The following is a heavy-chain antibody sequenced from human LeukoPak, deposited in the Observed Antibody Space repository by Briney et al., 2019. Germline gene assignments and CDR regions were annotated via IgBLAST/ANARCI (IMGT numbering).Heavy chain of an antibody. CDR3: AKAHTPWFGELLLFDY. Sequence: PGGSLRLSCAASGFTFSSYAMSWVRQAPGKGLEWVSAISGSGGSTYYADSVKGRFTISRDNSKNTLYLQMNSLRAEDTAVYYCAKAHTPWFGELLLFDYWGQGTLVTVSS. D-gene: IGHD3-10*01. CDR2: ISGSGGST. CDR1: GFTFSSYA. J-gene: IGHJ4*02. V-gene: IGHV3-23*01.